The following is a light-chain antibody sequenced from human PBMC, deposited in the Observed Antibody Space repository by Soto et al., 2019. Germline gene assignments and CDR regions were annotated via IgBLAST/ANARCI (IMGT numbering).Light chain of an antibody. CDR3: QHYGDSRT. CDR2: GAA. J-gene: IGKJ1*01. CDR1: QSVSSSF. Sequence: ELVLTQSPGTLSLSPGERATLSCRASQSVSSSFLAWHQQKPGQAPRLLIYGAASRATGIPDRFSGSGSRTDFTLSISRLEPEDFAVYYCQHYGDSRTFGQGTKVEIK. V-gene: IGKV3-20*01.